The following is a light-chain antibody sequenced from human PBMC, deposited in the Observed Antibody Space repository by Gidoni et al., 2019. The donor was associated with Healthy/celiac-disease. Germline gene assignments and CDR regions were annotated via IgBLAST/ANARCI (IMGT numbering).Light chain of an antibody. CDR3: QVWDSGRNV. J-gene: IGLJ1*01. CDR2: RDS. CDR1: NIGSKN. Sequence: SSELTQPLSVSVALGQTARITCGGNNIGSKNVHWYQQKPGQAPVLVIYRDSNRPSGIPERFSGSNSGNTATLTISRAQAGDEADYYCQVWDSGRNVFGTGTKVTVL. V-gene: IGLV3-9*01.